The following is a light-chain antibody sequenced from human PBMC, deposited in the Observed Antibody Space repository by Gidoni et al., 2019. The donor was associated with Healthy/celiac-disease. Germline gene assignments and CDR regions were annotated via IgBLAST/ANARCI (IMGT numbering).Light chain of an antibody. CDR2: GAS. J-gene: IGKJ2*01. CDR3: QQYGSSPRGYT. V-gene: IGKV3-20*01. CDR1: QSVSSSY. Sequence: EIVLTQSPGALSLSPGEGVTLSCRASQSVSSSYLAWYQQKPGQAPRLLIWGASTRATGIPDRFSGSGSGTDFTLSIRRLEPEDFAVYYCQQYGSSPRGYTFGQGTKLEIK.